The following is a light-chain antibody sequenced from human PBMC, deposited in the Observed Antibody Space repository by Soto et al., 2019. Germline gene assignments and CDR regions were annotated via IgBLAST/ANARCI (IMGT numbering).Light chain of an antibody. Sequence: EIVLTQSPGTLSVSPGEIATLSCRAIQSVSSNLAWYQQKPGQAPRLLIYGASTRATGIPDRFSGSGSGTDFTLTISRLEPEDFTVYYCQQYGISPITFGQGARLEIK. V-gene: IGKV3-20*01. CDR1: QSVSSN. CDR3: QQYGISPIT. CDR2: GAS. J-gene: IGKJ5*01.